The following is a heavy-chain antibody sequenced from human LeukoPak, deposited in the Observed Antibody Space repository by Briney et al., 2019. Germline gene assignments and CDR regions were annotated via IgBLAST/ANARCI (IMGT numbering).Heavy chain of an antibody. CDR2: IYPGDSDT. CDR3: ARHGLDYGDLYYYMDV. Sequence: GESLKISCKGSGYSFTSYWIGWVRQMPGKGLEWMGIIYPGDSDTRDSPSFQGQVTISADKSITTAYLQWSSLKASDTAMYYCARHGLDYGDLYYYMDVWGKGTTVTVSS. J-gene: IGHJ6*03. CDR1: GYSFTSYW. D-gene: IGHD4-17*01. V-gene: IGHV5-51*01.